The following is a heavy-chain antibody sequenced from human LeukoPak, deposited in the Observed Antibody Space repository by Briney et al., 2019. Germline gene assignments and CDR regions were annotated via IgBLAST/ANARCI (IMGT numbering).Heavy chain of an antibody. CDR1: GGSISSSNW. J-gene: IGHJ4*02. V-gene: IGHV4-4*02. CDR3: ARVTGYMIEDYFDY. Sequence: TPSETLSLTCAVSGGSISSSNWWSWVRQPPGKGLEWIGEIYHSGSTNYNPSLKSRVTISVDTSKNQFSLKLSSVTAADTAVYYCARVTGYMIEDYFDYWGQGTLVTVSS. CDR2: IYHSGST. D-gene: IGHD3-22*01.